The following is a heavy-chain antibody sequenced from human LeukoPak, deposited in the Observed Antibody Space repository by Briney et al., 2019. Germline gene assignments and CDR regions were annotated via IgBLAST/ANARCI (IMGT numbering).Heavy chain of an antibody. CDR1: GGTLTNYA. V-gene: IGHV1-69*05. Sequence: SVTVSCKASGGTLTNYALNWVRQAPGQGPEWLGGFIPTFGTANYAQRFQDRVTITTDKFMNTGHLELSSLRSEDTAVYYCAISPPLVTIHFYYFMDVWGTGTTVTISS. J-gene: IGHJ6*03. CDR3: AISPPLVTIHFYYFMDV. D-gene: IGHD1-26*01. CDR2: FIPTFGTA.